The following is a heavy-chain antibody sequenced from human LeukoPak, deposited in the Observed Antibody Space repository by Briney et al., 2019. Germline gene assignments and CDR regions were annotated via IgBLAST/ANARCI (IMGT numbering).Heavy chain of an antibody. V-gene: IGHV3-9*01. CDR3: AKEDL. Sequence: PGGSLRLSCAASGFTFDDYAMHWVRQAPGKGLEWVSGISWNSGSIGYADSVKGRFTISRDNAKNSLYLQMNSLRAEDTALYYCAKEDLWGQGTLVTVSS. CDR1: GFTFDDYA. J-gene: IGHJ5*02. CDR2: ISWNSGSI.